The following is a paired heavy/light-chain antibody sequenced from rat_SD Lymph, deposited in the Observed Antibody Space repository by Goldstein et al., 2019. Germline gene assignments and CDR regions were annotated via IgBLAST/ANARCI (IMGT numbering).Light chain of an antibody. CDR2: YTS. CDR1: SSVNY. Sequence: EIVLTQSPTTMAASPGEKVTLTCLASSSVNYMYWYQQKSSASPKLLIYYTSILASGVPDRFSGSGSGTSYSLTISSMEAEDAAIYYCLQLTSTPLTFGSGTKLEIK. J-gene: IGKJ5*01. V-gene: IGKV4S13*01. CDR3: LQLTSTPLT.
Heavy chain of an antibody. CDR2: IWKGGST. V-gene: IGHV2-61*01. CDR3: AKHEYEGPYYGYNYFDY. D-gene: IGHD1-9*01. Sequence: QVRLKESGPRLVQPSQTLSVTCTVSGFSVTSYHVSWVRQPPGKGLEWVGAIWKGGSTDYNSALKSRLSISRDTSKNQVFLKMNSLQTDDTGTYYCAKHEYEGPYYGYNYFDYWGQGVMVTVSS. J-gene: IGHJ2*01. CDR1: GFSVTSYH.